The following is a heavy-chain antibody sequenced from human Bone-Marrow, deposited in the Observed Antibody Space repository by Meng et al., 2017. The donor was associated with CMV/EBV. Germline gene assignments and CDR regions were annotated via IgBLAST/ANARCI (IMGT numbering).Heavy chain of an antibody. Sequence: GGSLRLSCAASGFTFSSYAMHWVRRAPGKGLEWVAVISYDGSNKYYADSVKGRFTISRDNSKNTLYLQMNSLRAEDTAVYYCAREYQLLPFDYWGQGTLVTVSS. V-gene: IGHV3-30*04. CDR3: AREYQLLPFDY. J-gene: IGHJ4*02. CDR1: GFTFSSYA. D-gene: IGHD2-2*01. CDR2: ISYDGSNK.